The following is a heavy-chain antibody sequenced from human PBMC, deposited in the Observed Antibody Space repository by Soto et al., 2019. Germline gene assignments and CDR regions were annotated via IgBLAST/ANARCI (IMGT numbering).Heavy chain of an antibody. CDR2: IIPIFNTA. CDR3: ARRGDEIYLNAFDI. D-gene: IGHD2-2*02. V-gene: IGHV1-69*13. CDR1: GGTFNTYT. Sequence: SVKVSCKASGGTFNTYTFAWVRQAPGQGLEWMEGIIPIFNTATYAQKFQGRVTITADESTRTAYMELSSLRSEDTAMYYCARRGDEIYLNAFDIWGQGTLVTVSS. J-gene: IGHJ3*02.